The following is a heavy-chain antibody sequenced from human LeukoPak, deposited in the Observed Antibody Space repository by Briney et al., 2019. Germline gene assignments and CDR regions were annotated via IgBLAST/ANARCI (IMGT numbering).Heavy chain of an antibody. CDR2: IIPIFGTA. D-gene: IGHD6-13*01. V-gene: IGHV1-69*05. CDR3: ARVARIAAAGTVPLSNHLDY. CDR1: GGTFSSYA. Sequence: ASVKVSCKASGGTFSSYAISWVRQAPGQGLEWMGGIIPIFGTANYAQKFQGRVTITTDESTSTAYMELSSLRSEDTAVYYCARVARIAAAGTVPLSNHLDYWGQGTLVTVSS. J-gene: IGHJ4*02.